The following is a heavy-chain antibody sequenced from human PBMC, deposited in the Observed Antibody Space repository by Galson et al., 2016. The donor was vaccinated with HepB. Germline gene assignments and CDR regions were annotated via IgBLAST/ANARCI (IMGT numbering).Heavy chain of an antibody. Sequence: PALVKPPQTLTLTCTFSGFSLRTTREGVGWIRQPPGKALEWLAVIYWDGDRRYSSSLKSRLTITEDTSKNQVVLTMTNMDPVDTATYYCAHYPHPREDYGMDVWGQGTTVNVFS. CDR3: AHYPHPREDYGMDV. CDR1: GFSLRTTREG. V-gene: IGHV2-5*02. CDR2: IYWDGDR. J-gene: IGHJ6*02.